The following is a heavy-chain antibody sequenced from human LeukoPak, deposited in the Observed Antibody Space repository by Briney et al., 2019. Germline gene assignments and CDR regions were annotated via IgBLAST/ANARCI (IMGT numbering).Heavy chain of an antibody. J-gene: IGHJ4*02. D-gene: IGHD3-3*01. Sequence: ASVKVSCKASGYTFTSYGISWVRQAPGQGLEWMGWINPNSGGTNYAQKFQGRVTMTRDTSISTAYMELSRLRSDDTAVYYCARGRYYDFWSGSDYTFDYWGQGTLVTVSS. CDR3: ARGRYYDFWSGSDYTFDY. CDR1: GYTFTSYG. V-gene: IGHV1-2*02. CDR2: INPNSGGT.